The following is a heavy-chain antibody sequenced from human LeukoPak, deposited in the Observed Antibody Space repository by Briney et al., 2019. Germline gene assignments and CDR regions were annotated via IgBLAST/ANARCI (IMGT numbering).Heavy chain of an antibody. Sequence: SETLSLTCTVSGGSISSYYWSWIRQPPGKGLEWIGYIYCSGGTNYNPSLKSRVTISVDTSKNQFSLKLSSVTAADTAVYYCAISETGTTGGDFDYWGQGTLVTVSS. J-gene: IGHJ4*02. V-gene: IGHV4-59*08. D-gene: IGHD1-7*01. CDR2: IYCSGGT. CDR3: AISETGTTGGDFDY. CDR1: GGSISSYY.